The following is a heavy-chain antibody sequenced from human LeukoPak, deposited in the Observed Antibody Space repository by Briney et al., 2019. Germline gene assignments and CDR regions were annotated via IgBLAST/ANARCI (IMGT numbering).Heavy chain of an antibody. V-gene: IGHV3-7*01. CDR3: ARSAGDYYYYYYMDV. Sequence: GGSLRLSCVASGFAFSDYFMSWVRQAPVKGLEWVANIKQDGSEKYYVDSVKGRFTISRDNAKNSLYLQMNSLRAEDTAVYYCARSAGDYYYYYYMDVWGKGTTVTVSS. CDR1: GFAFSDYF. J-gene: IGHJ6*03. CDR2: IKQDGSEK.